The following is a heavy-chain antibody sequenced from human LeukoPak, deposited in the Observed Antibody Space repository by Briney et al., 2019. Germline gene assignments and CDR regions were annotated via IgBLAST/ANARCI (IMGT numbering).Heavy chain of an antibody. CDR3: ARELRTFDS. J-gene: IGHJ4*02. CDR2: IKHNGDEL. Sequence: GGSLRLSCAASGFTFSSYWMTWVRQAPGKGLEWVANIKHNGDELNYVDSVEDRFTISRDKAKNSLYLHMTSLRAEDTAVYYCARELRTFDSLGQGTLVTVSS. D-gene: IGHD3-16*01. V-gene: IGHV3-7*01. CDR1: GFTFSSYW.